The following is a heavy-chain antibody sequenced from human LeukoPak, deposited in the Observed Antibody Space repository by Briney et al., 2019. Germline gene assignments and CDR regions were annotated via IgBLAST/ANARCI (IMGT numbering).Heavy chain of an antibody. CDR3: ARDGGIAVAGIIDY. V-gene: IGHV6-1*01. CDR2: TYYRSKLYN. J-gene: IGHJ4*02. D-gene: IGHD6-19*01. Sequence: SQTLSLTCAISGDSFSSNSAAWDWLRQSPSRGLEWLGRTYYRSKLYNDYAVSVKSRITINPDTSKNQFSLKLSSVTAADTAVYYCARDGGIAVAGIIDYWGQGTLVTVSS. CDR1: GDSFSSNSAA.